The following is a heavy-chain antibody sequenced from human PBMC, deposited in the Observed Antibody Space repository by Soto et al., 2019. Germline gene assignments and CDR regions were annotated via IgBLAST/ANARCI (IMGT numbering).Heavy chain of an antibody. CDR3: VKILQYSYGLPH. J-gene: IGHJ4*02. CDR1: GFTFDDYA. CDR2: ISWNSGSI. D-gene: IGHD5-18*01. Sequence: GGSLRLSCAASGFTFDDYAMHWVRQAPGKGLEWVSGISWNSGSIGYADSVKGRFTISRDNSKNTLYLQMNSLRAEDTAVYYCVKILQYSYGLPHWGQGTLVTVSS. V-gene: IGHV3-9*01.